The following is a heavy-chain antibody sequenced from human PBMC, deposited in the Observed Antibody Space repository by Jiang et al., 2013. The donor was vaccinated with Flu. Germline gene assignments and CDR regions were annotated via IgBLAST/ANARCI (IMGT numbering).Heavy chain of an antibody. CDR2: IYYSGNT. V-gene: IGHV4-39*01. CDR1: GGSISSSSYY. D-gene: IGHD6-19*01. Sequence: GLVKPSETLSLSCTVSGGSISSSSYYWGWIRQPPGKGLEWIGSIYYSGNTYYNPSLKSRVTISVDTSKNQFSLKLSSVTAAETAVYHCARIVAVAGMTQYYYYGMDVWGQGTTVTVSS. CDR3: ARIVAVAGMTQYYYYGMDV. J-gene: IGHJ6*02.